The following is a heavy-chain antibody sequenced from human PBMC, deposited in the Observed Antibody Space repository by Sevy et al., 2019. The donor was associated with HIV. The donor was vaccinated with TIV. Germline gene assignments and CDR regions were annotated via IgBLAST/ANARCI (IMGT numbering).Heavy chain of an antibody. V-gene: IGHV3-15*05. D-gene: IGHD1-26*01. J-gene: IGHJ4*02. CDR3: TAGVGTSDFDY. Sequence: GGSLRLSCVASGFTFSNAWMSWVRQAPGKGLEWVGRIKSKTDGATRDFAAPVKGRFAIARDDSKNTVSLQMDSLKTEDTAVYYCTAGVGTSDFDYWGQRILVTVSS. CDR2: IKSKTDGATR. CDR1: GFTFSNAW.